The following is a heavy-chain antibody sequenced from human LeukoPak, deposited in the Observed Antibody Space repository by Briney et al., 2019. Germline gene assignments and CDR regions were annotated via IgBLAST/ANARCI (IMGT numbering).Heavy chain of an antibody. D-gene: IGHD1-14*01. CDR2: INPNIGAT. Sequence: ASVKVSCKASGYTFTGYFMHWVRQAPGQGLDWIGWINPNIGATKYARKFQGRVTMTSDTSISKAYMEVSRLRSDDTALYYCARGQLTDDLDYWGQGTLVTVSS. CDR1: GYTFTGYF. J-gene: IGHJ4*02. V-gene: IGHV1-2*02. CDR3: ARGQLTDDLDY.